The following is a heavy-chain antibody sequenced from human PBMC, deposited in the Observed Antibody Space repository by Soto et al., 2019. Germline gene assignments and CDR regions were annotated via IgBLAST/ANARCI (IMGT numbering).Heavy chain of an antibody. J-gene: IGHJ5*02. CDR2: ISYDGSNK. D-gene: IGHD3-10*01. CDR1: GFTFSSYA. CDR3: ARDLITMVRGAPAP. V-gene: IGHV3-30-3*01. Sequence: PGGSLRLSCAASGFTFSSYAMHWVRQAPGKGLEWVAVISYDGSNKYYADSVKGRFTISRDNSKNTLYLQMNSLRAEDTAVYCCARDLITMVRGAPAPWGQGTLVTVSS.